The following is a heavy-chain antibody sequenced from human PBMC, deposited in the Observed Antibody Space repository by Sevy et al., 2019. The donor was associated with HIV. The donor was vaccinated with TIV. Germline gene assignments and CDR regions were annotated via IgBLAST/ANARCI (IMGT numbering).Heavy chain of an antibody. Sequence: GGSLRLSCAATGFTFSDYSMSWVRQAPGMGLEWVSTITGSGDTTYYAESVKGRFIISRDNSKNTVYLQLNSLRAEETAVYFCAGLPGGYNFGYYYYYYYGMDVWGQGTTVTVSS. V-gene: IGHV3-23*01. CDR1: GFTFSDYS. J-gene: IGHJ6*02. CDR3: AGLPGGYNFGYYYYYYYGMDV. D-gene: IGHD5-18*01. CDR2: ITGSGDTT.